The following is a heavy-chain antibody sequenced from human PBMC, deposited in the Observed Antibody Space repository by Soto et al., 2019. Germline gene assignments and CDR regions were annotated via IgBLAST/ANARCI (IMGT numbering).Heavy chain of an antibody. J-gene: IGHJ5*02. CDR2: IYHSGST. CDR3: ARFYGDYNTCFDP. CDR1: GDSITSGGYS. D-gene: IGHD4-17*01. V-gene: IGHV4-30-2*01. Sequence: ASETLSLTCAVSGDSITSGGYSWRWIRQPLGKGLEWIGYIYHSGSTYYNPSLKSRVTISVDRSKNQFSLKLNSVTAADTAVYYCARFYGDYNTCFDPWGQGTLVTVSS.